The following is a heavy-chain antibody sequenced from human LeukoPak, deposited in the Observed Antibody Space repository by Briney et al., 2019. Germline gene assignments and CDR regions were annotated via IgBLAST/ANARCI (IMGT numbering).Heavy chain of an antibody. V-gene: IGHV1-2*02. J-gene: IGHJ5*02. CDR1: GYIFTGYI. CDR3: AREDGHTGKFDR. Sequence: ASVKVSCKPSGYIFTGYILHWVRQAPGQGPEWMGWIALNSGATTYAQKFQGRVSMTWDTSISTAYMDLSSLTSGDTAIYYCAREDGHTGKFDRWGQGTLVTVSS. D-gene: IGHD5-24*01. CDR2: IALNSGAT.